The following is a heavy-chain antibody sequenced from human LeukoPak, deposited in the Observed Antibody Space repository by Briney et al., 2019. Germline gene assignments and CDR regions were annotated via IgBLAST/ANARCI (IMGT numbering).Heavy chain of an antibody. J-gene: IGHJ4*02. Sequence: PGGSLRLSCAASGFTFGSYAISWVRQAPGKGLEWISYITTSGGAKNYADSVKGRFTISRDNAENSLYLQMSSLRAEDTAVYYCARAVRGVLRYFGWLSEPPYYFDYWGQGTLVTVSS. CDR3: ARAVRGVLRYFGWLSEPPYYFDY. V-gene: IGHV3-48*01. CDR1: GFTFGSYA. D-gene: IGHD3-9*01. CDR2: ITTSGGAK.